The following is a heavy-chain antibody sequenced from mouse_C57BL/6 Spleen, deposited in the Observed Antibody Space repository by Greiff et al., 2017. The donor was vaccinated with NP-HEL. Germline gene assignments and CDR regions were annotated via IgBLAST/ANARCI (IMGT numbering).Heavy chain of an antibody. J-gene: IGHJ2*01. CDR3: VRGLDDGYYVDY. D-gene: IGHD2-3*01. Sequence: QVQLQQPGAELVKPGASVKLSCKASGYTFTSYWMHWVKQRPGQGLEWIGMIHPNSGSTNYNEKFKSKATLTVDKSSSTAYMQLSSLTSEDSAVYYCVRGLDDGYYVDYWGQGTTLTVSS. V-gene: IGHV1-64*01. CDR1: GYTFTSYW. CDR2: IHPNSGST.